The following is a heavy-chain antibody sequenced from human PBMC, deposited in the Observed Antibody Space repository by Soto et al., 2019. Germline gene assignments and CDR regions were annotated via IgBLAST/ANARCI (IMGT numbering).Heavy chain of an antibody. CDR2: IIGIGDTA. Sequence: EVQLLEAGGGLVQPGGSLRLSCAASGFSFRDYGMSWVRQAPGKGLEWLSAIIGIGDTAYYADSVRGQFTISRDNSKNTLYLQLNDLGADDTAIYYCAKDYDYGDSLPFDYWGQGTLVTVSS. V-gene: IGHV3-23*01. CDR3: AKDYDYGDSLPFDY. J-gene: IGHJ4*02. D-gene: IGHD4-17*01. CDR1: GFSFRDYG.